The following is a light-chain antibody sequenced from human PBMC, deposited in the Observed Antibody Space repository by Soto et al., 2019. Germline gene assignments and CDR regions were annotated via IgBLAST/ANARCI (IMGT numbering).Light chain of an antibody. Sequence: QTVVTQSPSASASLGASVKLTCTLSSRHSSYAIAWHQQQPEKGPRYLMKLNSDGRHTKGDGIPDRFSGSSSGTERYLTISSLQSEDEADYYCQTWGTGILVFGGGTQLTVL. V-gene: IGLV4-69*01. J-gene: IGLJ2*01. CDR2: LNSDGRH. CDR1: SRHSSYA. CDR3: QTWGTGILV.